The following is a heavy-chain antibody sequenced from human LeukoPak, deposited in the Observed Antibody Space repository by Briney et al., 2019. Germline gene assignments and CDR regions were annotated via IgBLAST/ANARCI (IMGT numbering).Heavy chain of an antibody. J-gene: IGHJ4*02. CDR3: ARGPTRYDFWSGYYRD. D-gene: IGHD3-3*01. CDR2: INHSGST. CDR1: GGSFSGYY. V-gene: IGHV4-34*01. Sequence: SETLSLTCAVYGGSFSGYYSSWIRQPPGKGLEWIGEINHSGSTNYNPSLKSRVTISVDTSKNQFSLKLSSVTAADTAVYYCARGPTRYDFWSGYYRDWGQGTLVTVSS.